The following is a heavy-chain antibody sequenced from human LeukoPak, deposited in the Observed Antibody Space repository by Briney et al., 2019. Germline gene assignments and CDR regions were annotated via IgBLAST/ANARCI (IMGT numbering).Heavy chain of an antibody. V-gene: IGHV3-74*01. D-gene: IGHD3/OR15-3a*01. CDR1: GFAFSSRW. CDR2: INGDGRMT. J-gene: IGHJ4*02. Sequence: GGSLRLSCAASGFAFSSRWMHWVRQGPGKGLVWVSRINGDGRMTTYSDSVKGRFTISRDNAKNSLYLQMNSLRAEDTAVYYCARRRDFIDYWGQGTLVTVSS. CDR3: ARRRDFIDY.